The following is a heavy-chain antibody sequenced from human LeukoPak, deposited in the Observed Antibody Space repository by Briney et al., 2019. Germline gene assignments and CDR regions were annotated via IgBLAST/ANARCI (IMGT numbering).Heavy chain of an antibody. V-gene: IGHV4-59*01. CDR3: ATRPGKVWY. J-gene: IGHJ4*02. D-gene: IGHD3-10*01. CDR1: GGSITLYY. CDR2: IYYSGST. Sequence: SEALSLTCAVSGGSITLYYWSWSRQPPRQGVEWIGYIYYSGSTNYNPSLKSRVTISVDTSKNQFSLKLSSVTAADTAVYYCATRPGKVWYWGQGTLVTVSS.